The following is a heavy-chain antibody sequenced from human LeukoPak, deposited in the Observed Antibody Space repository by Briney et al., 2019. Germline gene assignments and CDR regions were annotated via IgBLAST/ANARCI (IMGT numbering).Heavy chain of an antibody. V-gene: IGHV4-31*03. CDR3: GRRRDDRTSDYYNWFDP. J-gene: IGHJ5*02. D-gene: IGHD3-22*01. Sequence: SETLSLTCTVSGGSISSGDYYCSWIRQYPGRGLEWIANIYYSGSAYYNPSLKSRVSTSVDTSKNQFSLKLSSVTAADTAVNYVGRRRDDRTSDYYNWFDPWGQGALVTVSS. CDR2: IYYSGSA. CDR1: GGSISSGDYY.